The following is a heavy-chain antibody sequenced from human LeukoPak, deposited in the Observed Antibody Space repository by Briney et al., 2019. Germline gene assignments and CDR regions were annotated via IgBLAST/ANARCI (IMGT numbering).Heavy chain of an antibody. CDR1: GGSISSYY. D-gene: IGHD5-18*01. CDR2: IYYSGST. J-gene: IGHJ3*02. V-gene: IGHV4-39*07. Sequence: SETLSLTCTVSGGSISSYYWGWIRQPPGKGLEWIGTIYYSGSTYYNPSLKSRVTISVDTSKNQFSLKLSSVTAADTAMYYCTRDRRYSYGYDAFDIWGQGTMVTVSS. CDR3: TRDRRYSYGYDAFDI.